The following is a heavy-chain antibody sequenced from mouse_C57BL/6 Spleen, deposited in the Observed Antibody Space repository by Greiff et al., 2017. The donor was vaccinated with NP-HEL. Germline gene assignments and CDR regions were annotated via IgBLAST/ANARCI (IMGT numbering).Heavy chain of an antibody. Sequence: EVQLQQSGPELVKPGASVKISCKASGYSFTGYYMNWVKQSPEKSLEWIGGINPSTGGTTYNQKFKAKATLTVDKSSSTAYMQLKSLTSEDSAVYYCARSGDYGFDVWGTGTTVTVSS. CDR3: ARSGDYGFDV. CDR1: GYSFTGYY. CDR2: INPSTGGT. D-gene: IGHD2-4*01. J-gene: IGHJ1*03. V-gene: IGHV1-42*01.